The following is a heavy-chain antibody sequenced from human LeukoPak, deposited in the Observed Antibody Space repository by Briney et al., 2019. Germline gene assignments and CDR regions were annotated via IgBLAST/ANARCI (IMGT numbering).Heavy chain of an antibody. V-gene: IGHV4-38-2*02. CDR2: IYHSGST. J-gene: IGHJ4*02. CDR1: GYSISSGYY. D-gene: IGHD3-22*01. Sequence: PSETLSLTCTVSGYSISSGYYWGWIRQPPGKGLEWIGSIYHSGSTYYNPSLKSRVTISVDTSKNQFSLKLSSVTAADTAVYYCARDIHPEYTMIPPIIDYWGQGTLVTVSS. CDR3: ARDIHPEYTMIPPIIDY.